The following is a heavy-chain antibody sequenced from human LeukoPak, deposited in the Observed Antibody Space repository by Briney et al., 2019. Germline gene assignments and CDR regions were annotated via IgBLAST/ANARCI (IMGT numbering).Heavy chain of an antibody. CDR1: GDSISSDGDS. CDR3: AREAHGDYAPGVFDV. Sequence: SETLSLTCAVSGDSISSDGDSWSWIRQPPGKGLEWIGYIYHSGRTYYNPSLRSRVTMSVDRFKSQFSLKLSSVSAADTAVYFCAREAHGDYAPGVFDVWGRGTLVTVSS. J-gene: IGHJ2*01. CDR2: IYHSGRT. V-gene: IGHV4-30-2*01. D-gene: IGHD4-17*01.